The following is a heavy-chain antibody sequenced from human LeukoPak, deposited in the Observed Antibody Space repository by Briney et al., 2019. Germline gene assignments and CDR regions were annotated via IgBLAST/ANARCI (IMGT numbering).Heavy chain of an antibody. CDR3: ATAGDWLRVYYFDY. CDR2: MNPNSGNT. D-gene: IGHD3-22*01. CDR1: GYTFTSYD. Sequence: ASVKVSCKASGYTFTSYDINWVRQATGQRLEWMGWMNPNSGNTGYAQKCQGRVTMTRNTSISTAYMELSSLRSEDTAVYYCATAGDWLRVYYFDYWGQGTLVTVSS. J-gene: IGHJ4*02. V-gene: IGHV1-8*01.